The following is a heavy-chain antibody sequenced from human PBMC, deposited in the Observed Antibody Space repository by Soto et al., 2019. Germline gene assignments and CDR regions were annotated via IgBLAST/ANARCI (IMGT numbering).Heavy chain of an antibody. Sequence: QVRLVQSGAEVKKPGSSVKVSCKASGGTFSSYAISWVRQAPGQGLEWMGGIIPIFGTANYAQKFQGRVTITADESTSTAYMELSSLRSEDTAVYYCARGGGRDYYDSSGSKGVDYWGQGTLVTVSS. CDR3: ARGGGRDYYDSSGSKGVDY. CDR1: GGTFSSYA. CDR2: IIPIFGTA. J-gene: IGHJ4*02. D-gene: IGHD3-22*01. V-gene: IGHV1-69*01.